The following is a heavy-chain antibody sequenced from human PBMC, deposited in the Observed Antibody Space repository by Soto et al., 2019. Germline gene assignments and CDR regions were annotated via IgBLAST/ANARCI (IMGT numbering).Heavy chain of an antibody. CDR1: GYTFTSYY. V-gene: IGHV1-46*01. CDR3: ARRNCKSTSCVFDY. Sequence: QVQLVQSGTEVREPGASVKVSCKASGYTFTSYYMHWVRQAPGQGLEWMGIINPGGDSTSYAQKFQGRVSMTRDTSTSTIYMELSSLRYEDTAVYYCARRNCKSTSCVFDYWCQGTLVTVSS. J-gene: IGHJ4*02. D-gene: IGHD2-2*01. CDR2: INPGGDST.